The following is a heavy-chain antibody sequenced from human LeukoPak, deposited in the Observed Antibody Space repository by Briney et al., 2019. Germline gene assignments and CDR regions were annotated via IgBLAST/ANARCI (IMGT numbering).Heavy chain of an antibody. CDR1: GGSISSGGYY. D-gene: IGHD3-3*01. Sequence: SETLSLTCTVSGGSISSGGYYWSWIRQHPGKGLEWIGYIYYDGSTYYNPSLKSRITISVDTSKNQFSLKLSSVTAADTAVYYCARGGYDFWSGYQNWFDPWGQGTLVTVSS. V-gene: IGHV4-31*03. CDR3: ARGGYDFWSGYQNWFDP. J-gene: IGHJ5*02. CDR2: IYYDGST.